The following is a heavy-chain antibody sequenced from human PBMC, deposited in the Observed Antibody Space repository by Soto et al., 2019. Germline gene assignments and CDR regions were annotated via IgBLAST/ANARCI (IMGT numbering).Heavy chain of an antibody. Sequence: QVPLVQSGAEVKKPGASVKVSCKASGYTFTSYGISWVRQAPGQGLEWMGWISAYNGNTNYAQKLQGRVTMITDTSTSTAYMELRSLRSDDTAVYYCARDSAGYYYYYYMDVWGKGTTVTVSS. V-gene: IGHV1-18*01. CDR2: ISAYNGNT. J-gene: IGHJ6*03. CDR1: GYTFTSYG. CDR3: ARDSAGYYYYYYMDV.